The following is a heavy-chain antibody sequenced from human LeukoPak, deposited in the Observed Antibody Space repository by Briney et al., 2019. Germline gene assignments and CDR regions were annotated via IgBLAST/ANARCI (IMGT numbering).Heavy chain of an antibody. CDR2: IYYSGST. J-gene: IGHJ4*02. D-gene: IGHD3-22*01. V-gene: IGHV4-61*01. CDR3: ARETPARGYYDTGGYPTD. Sequence: SETLSLTCTVSGGSVSSGSYYWSWIRQPPGKGLEWIGYIYYSGSTNYNPSLKSRVTISVDASRSRFSLKLRSVTAADTAVYYCARETPARGYYDTGGYPTDWGQGTLVTVSS. CDR1: GGSVSSGSYY.